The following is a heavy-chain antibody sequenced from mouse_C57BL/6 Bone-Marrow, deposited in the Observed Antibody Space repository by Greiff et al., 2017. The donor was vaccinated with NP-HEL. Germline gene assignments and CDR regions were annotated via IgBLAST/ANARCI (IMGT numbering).Heavy chain of an antibody. CDR1: GFNITDDY. V-gene: IGHV14-4*01. CDR3: TSILLLYPYWYFDV. Sequence: EVQLQQSGAELVRPGASVKLSCTASGFNITDDYMHWVKQRPEQGLEWIGWIDPENGDTEYASKFQGKATITADTSSNTAYLQLSSLTSEDTAVYYGTSILLLYPYWYFDVWGTGTTVTVSS. D-gene: IGHD1-1*01. J-gene: IGHJ1*03. CDR2: IDPENGDT.